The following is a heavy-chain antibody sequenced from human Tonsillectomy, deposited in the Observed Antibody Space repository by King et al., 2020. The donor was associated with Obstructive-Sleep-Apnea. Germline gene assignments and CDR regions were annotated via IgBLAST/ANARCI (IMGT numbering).Heavy chain of an antibody. J-gene: IGHJ1*01. CDR2: IIPILGIA. CDR1: GGTFSSYA. CDR3: ARRVCGGDCPMHFQH. V-gene: IGHV1-69*10. Sequence: QLVQSGAEVKKPGSSVKVSCKASGGTFSSYAISWVRQAPGQGLEWMGGIIPILGIANYAQKFQGRVTITADKSTSTAYMELSSLRSEDTAVYYCARRVCGGDCPMHFQHWGQGTLVTVSS. D-gene: IGHD2-21*02.